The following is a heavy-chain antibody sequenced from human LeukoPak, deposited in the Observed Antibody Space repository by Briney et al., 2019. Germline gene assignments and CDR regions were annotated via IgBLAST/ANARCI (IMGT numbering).Heavy chain of an antibody. CDR2: IIPIFGTA. Sequence: ASVKVSCKASGGTFSSYAISWVRQAPGQGLEWMGGIIPIFGTANYAQKFQGRVTITADESTSTAYMELSSLRSEDTAVYYCARVWSYYDSSGYYVYWGQGTLVTVSS. J-gene: IGHJ4*02. CDR3: ARVWSYYDSSGYYVY. CDR1: GGTFSSYA. V-gene: IGHV1-69*13. D-gene: IGHD3-22*01.